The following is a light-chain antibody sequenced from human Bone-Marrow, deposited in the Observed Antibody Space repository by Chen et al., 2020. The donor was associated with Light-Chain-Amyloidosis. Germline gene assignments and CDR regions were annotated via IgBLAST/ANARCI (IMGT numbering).Light chain of an antibody. CDR2: GSS. CDR1: QTISSNY. Sequence: EIVLTQSPGTLSLSPGEGANLSCRASQTISSNYLTRYQQKFGQAPRLLIYGSSSRATGLPDRFTGSGSGTDFTLTSNRLEPEDFARYYCQQYGTSPLTFGAGTKVEIK. V-gene: IGKV3-20*01. J-gene: IGKJ4*01. CDR3: QQYGTSPLT.